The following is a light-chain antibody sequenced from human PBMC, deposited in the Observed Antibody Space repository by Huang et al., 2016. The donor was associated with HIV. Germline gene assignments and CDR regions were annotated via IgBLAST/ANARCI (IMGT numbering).Light chain of an antibody. V-gene: IGKV1-39*01. CDR3: QQNHISPPYT. CDR1: QSISTY. J-gene: IGKJ2*01. CDR2: AAS. Sequence: DIRMTQSPSSLSASIGDRVTITCRASQSISTYLNWYQQKPGKAPKVLIYAASNLQSGVPSRFSGSGSGTDVTLTISSLQPEDIATYFCQQNHISPPYTFGQGTKVEIK.